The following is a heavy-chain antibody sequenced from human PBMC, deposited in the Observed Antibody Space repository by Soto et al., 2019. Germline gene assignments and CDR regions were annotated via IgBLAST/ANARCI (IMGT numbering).Heavy chain of an antibody. CDR3: ARVRPRYCSGGSCYNEGAFDI. CDR2: IYHSGST. D-gene: IGHD2-15*01. Sequence: PSETLSLTCAVSGGSISSGGYSWSWIRQPPGKGLELIGYIYHSGSTYYNPSLKSRVTISVDRSKNQFSLKLSSVTAADTAVYYCARVRPRYCSGGSCYNEGAFDIWGQGTMVTVSS. V-gene: IGHV4-30-2*01. J-gene: IGHJ3*02. CDR1: GGSISSGGYS.